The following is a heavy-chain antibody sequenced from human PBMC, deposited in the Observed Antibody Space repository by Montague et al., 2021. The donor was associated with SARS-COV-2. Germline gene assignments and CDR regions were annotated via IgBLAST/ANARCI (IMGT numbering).Heavy chain of an antibody. CDR3: ARSTVGTSHFDY. Sequence: SETLSLTCTVSGGSIFSNSFYWGWIRQSPGQGLEWIGNVLSSGSTFYNPSLSSRVTVSEDMSKNQFSLKLMSVTAADTAVYYCARSTVGTSHFDYWGQGTLVTVSS. J-gene: IGHJ4*02. CDR1: GGSIFSNSFY. D-gene: IGHD1-26*01. V-gene: IGHV4-39*01. CDR2: VLSSGST.